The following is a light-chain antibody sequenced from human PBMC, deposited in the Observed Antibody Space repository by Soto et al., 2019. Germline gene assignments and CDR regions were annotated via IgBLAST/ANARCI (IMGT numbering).Light chain of an antibody. CDR3: ISYTSSTTLGV. Sequence: QSALTQPASVSGSPGQSITISCTGTNSDVGGYDYVSWYQQHTGKAPKLMIYEVSHRPSGVSNRFSGSRSGNTASLTISGLQAEDEADYYCISYTSSTTLGVFGGGTKLTVL. CDR1: NSDVGGYDY. CDR2: EVS. J-gene: IGLJ3*02. V-gene: IGLV2-14*01.